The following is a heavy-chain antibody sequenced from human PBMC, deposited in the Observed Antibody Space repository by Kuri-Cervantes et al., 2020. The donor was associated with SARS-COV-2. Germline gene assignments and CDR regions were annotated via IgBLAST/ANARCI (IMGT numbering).Heavy chain of an antibody. Sequence: GESLKISCAASGFTFTTFAMSWVRQAPGKGLEWVSTINCNAESTYHADSVKGRFTISRDNSQNTLFLQMDNLRAEDTATYYCAKDPWAVVVSGAFDTWGQGTMVTVSS. CDR1: GFTFTTFA. J-gene: IGHJ3*02. CDR3: AKDPWAVVVSGAFDT. CDR2: INCNAEST. V-gene: IGHV3-23*01. D-gene: IGHD3-22*01.